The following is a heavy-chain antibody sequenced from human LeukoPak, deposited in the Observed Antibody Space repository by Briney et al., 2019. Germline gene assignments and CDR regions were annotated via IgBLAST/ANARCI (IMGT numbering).Heavy chain of an antibody. CDR2: ISAYNGNT. CDR3: ARDSITMVRGVIGY. V-gene: IGHV1-18*01. Sequence: ASVKVSCKASGGTFSRYAFSWVRQAPGQGLEWMGWISAYNGNTNYAQKLQGRVTMTTDTSTSTAYMELRSLRSDDTAVYYCARDSITMVRGVIGYWGQGTLVTVSS. CDR1: GGTFSRYA. D-gene: IGHD3-10*01. J-gene: IGHJ4*02.